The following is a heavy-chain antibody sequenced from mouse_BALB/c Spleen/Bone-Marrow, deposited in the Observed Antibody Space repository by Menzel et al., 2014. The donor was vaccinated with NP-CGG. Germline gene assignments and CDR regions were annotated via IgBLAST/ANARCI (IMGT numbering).Heavy chain of an antibody. Sequence: VQLVESGPGLVAPSQSLSITCTVSGFSLTGYGLSWVRQPPGKGLEWLGMIWGDGSTDYNSALKSRLSINKDNSKSXVFLKMNSLQTDDTARYYCARDSFLITRALDYWGQGTSVTVSS. V-gene: IGHV2-6-7*01. CDR2: IWGDGST. CDR1: GFSLTGYG. D-gene: IGHD2-4*01. J-gene: IGHJ4*01. CDR3: ARDSFLITRALDY.